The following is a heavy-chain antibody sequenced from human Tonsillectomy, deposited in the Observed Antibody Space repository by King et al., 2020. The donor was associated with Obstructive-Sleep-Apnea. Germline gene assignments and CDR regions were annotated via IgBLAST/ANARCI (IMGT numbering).Heavy chain of an antibody. Sequence: QLVQSGAEVKKPGASVKVSCKASGYTFTGYYIHWVRQAPGQGLEWMGWINPNSGGTDYAQKFQGRVTMTSDTSISTAYMELHSLRSDDAAIYFCARGATADLHRRSNYFDFWGQGTLVTVSS. D-gene: IGHD6-25*01. CDR3: ARGATADLHRRSNYFDF. CDR2: INPNSGGT. J-gene: IGHJ4*02. CDR1: GYTFTGYY. V-gene: IGHV1-2*02.